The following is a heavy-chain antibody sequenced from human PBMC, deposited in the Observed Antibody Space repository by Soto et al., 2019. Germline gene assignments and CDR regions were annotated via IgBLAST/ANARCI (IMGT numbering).Heavy chain of an antibody. CDR3: ARGRYGDY. CDR2: ISAHNDNT. Sequence: QVHLVQSGAEVKKPGASVKVSCKCSGYTFTSYGITWVRQAPGQGLEWMGWISAHNDNTDYAQKLQGTVTVTRDTSTSTAYMELRSLRSDDTAVYYCARGRYGDYWGQGALVTVSS. J-gene: IGHJ4*02. D-gene: IGHD1-1*01. CDR1: GYTFTSYG. V-gene: IGHV1-18*01.